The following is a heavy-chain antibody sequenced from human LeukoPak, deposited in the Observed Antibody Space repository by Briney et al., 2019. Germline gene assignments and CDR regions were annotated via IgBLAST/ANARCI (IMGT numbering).Heavy chain of an antibody. J-gene: IGHJ6*02. Sequence: GGSLRLSCAASGFTFNYAWMSWVRQVPGKGLEWVSQTVSEIDGGTTDYAAPVKGRFTISRDDSKSTLYLQMNSLKIEDTAVYYCTTDEDWNYARKDVWGQGATVIVSS. CDR2: TVSEIDGGTT. CDR1: GFTFNYAW. V-gene: IGHV3-15*04. CDR3: TTDEDWNYARKDV. D-gene: IGHD1-7*01.